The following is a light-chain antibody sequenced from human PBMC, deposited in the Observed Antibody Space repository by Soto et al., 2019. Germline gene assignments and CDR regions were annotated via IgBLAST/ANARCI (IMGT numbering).Light chain of an antibody. Sequence: QSVLTQPASVSGSPGQSITISCTGTSSDVGGYNYVSWYQQHPGKAPKLLIYDVSNRPSVVSNRFSGSKSGNTASLTISGLQAEDEADYYGNSYTSSSDLVFGGGTKLTVL. CDR3: NSYTSSSDLV. CDR2: DVS. V-gene: IGLV2-14*01. CDR1: SSDVGGYNY. J-gene: IGLJ3*02.